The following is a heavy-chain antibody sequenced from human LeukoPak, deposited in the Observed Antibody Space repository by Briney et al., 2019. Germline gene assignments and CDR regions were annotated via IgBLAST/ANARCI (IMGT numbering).Heavy chain of an antibody. J-gene: IGHJ4*02. V-gene: IGHV4-39*07. Sequence: PSETLSLTCTVSGGSISSSSYYWGWIRQPPGKGLEWIGSIYYSGSTYYNPSLKSRVTISVDTSKNQFSLKLSSVTAADTAVYYCAKLFCSGGSSRYRMGDLYFDYWGQGTLVTVSS. CDR1: GGSISSSSYY. D-gene: IGHD2-15*01. CDR3: AKLFCSGGSSRYRMGDLYFDY. CDR2: IYYSGST.